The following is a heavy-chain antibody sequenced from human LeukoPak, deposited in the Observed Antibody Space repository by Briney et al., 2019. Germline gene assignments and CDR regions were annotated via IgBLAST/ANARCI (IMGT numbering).Heavy chain of an antibody. D-gene: IGHD4-17*01. CDR2: IRYDGSNK. Sequence: GGSLRLSCAASGFTFSSYGMHWVRQAPGKGLEGVAFIRYDGSNKYYADSVKGRFTISRDNSKNTLYLQMNSLRAEDTAVYYCAKDPGDYGDYVYAFDIWGQGTMVTVSS. CDR3: AKDPGDYGDYVYAFDI. J-gene: IGHJ3*02. CDR1: GFTFSSYG. V-gene: IGHV3-30*02.